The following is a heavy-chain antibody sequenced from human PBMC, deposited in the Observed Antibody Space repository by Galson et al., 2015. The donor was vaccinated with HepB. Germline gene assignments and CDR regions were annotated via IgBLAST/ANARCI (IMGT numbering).Heavy chain of an antibody. Sequence: SLRLSCAASGFSFSRYTMNWVRQAPGKGLEWVSSITSSSTYIYYADSVKGRFTISRDNAKNSLYLQMNSLSAENTAVYYCARSSDYDVLNGFSYFDYWGQGTLVTVSS. CDR3: ARSSDYDVLNGFSYFDY. D-gene: IGHD3-9*01. CDR1: GFSFSRYT. V-gene: IGHV3-21*01. CDR2: ITSSSTYI. J-gene: IGHJ4*02.